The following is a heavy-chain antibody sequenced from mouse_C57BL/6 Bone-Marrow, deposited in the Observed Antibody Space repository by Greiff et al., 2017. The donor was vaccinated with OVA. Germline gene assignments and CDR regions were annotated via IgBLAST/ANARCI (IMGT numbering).Heavy chain of an antibody. J-gene: IGHJ4*01. Sequence: VQLQQSGAELVRPGASVTLSCKASGYTFTDYEMHWVKQTPVHGLEWIGAIDPETGGTAYNQKFKGKAILSADKSSSTAYMELRNLTSEDSAVYYGTRGYSNYYAMDYWGQGTSVTVSS. V-gene: IGHV1-15*01. CDR1: GYTFTDYE. D-gene: IGHD2-5*01. CDR2: IDPETGGT. CDR3: TRGYSNYYAMDY.